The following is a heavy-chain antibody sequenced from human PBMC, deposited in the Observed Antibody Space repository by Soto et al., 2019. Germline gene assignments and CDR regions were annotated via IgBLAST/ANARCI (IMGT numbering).Heavy chain of an antibody. Sequence: QVQLVQSGAEVKKPGASVKVSCKASGYTFTTHGISWVRQVPGQGLEWMGWVRGDNGHTNYAQSLQGRVTMTTDTSTNTAYMELRSLRSDDPAVYYCARDLGYCRSGTCSREWFDPWGQGTLVTVSS. V-gene: IGHV1-18*01. CDR3: ARDLGYCRSGTCSREWFDP. J-gene: IGHJ5*02. D-gene: IGHD2-15*01. CDR1: GYTFTTHG. CDR2: VRGDNGHT.